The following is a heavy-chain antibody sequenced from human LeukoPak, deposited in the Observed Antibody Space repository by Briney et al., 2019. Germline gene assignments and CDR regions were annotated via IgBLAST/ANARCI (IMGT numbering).Heavy chain of an antibody. D-gene: IGHD1-26*01. CDR2: ISGSGGST. J-gene: IGHJ4*02. V-gene: IGHV3-23*01. Sequence: TGGSLRLSCAASGFTFSSYAMSWVRQAPGKGLEWVSAISGSGGSTYYADSVKGRFTISRDNSKNTLYLQMNSLRAEDTAVYYCAKDYSGSYFIGGYFDYWGQGTLVTVSS. CDR1: GFTFSSYA. CDR3: AKDYSGSYFIGGYFDY.